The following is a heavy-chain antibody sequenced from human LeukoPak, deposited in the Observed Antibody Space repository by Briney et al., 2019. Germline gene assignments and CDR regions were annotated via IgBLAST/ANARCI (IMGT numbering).Heavy chain of an antibody. Sequence: GGSLRLSCAASGFTFSTYNMNWARQAPGKGLEWLSYISTDRSSIYYADSVEGRFTISSDNAKSSLYLQMNSLRDEDTAVYYCAIDAWDLPLDAFDIWGQGTLVIVSS. CDR3: AIDAWDLPLDAFDI. CDR2: ISTDRSSI. D-gene: IGHD1-26*01. CDR1: GFTFSTYN. J-gene: IGHJ3*02. V-gene: IGHV3-48*02.